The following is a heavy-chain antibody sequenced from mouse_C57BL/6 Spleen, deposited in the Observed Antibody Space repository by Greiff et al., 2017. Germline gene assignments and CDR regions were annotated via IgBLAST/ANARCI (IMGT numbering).Heavy chain of an antibody. CDR1: GYTFTSYW. CDR2: IDPSDSYT. Sequence: VKLQQPGAELVRPGASVKLSCKASGYTFTSYWMHWVKQRPGQGLEWIGVIDPSDSYTNYNQKFKGKATLTVDTSSSTAYMQLSSLTSEDSAVYYCNYYGSSGHFDYWGKGTTLTVSS. V-gene: IGHV1-59*01. D-gene: IGHD1-1*01. CDR3: NYYGSSGHFDY. J-gene: IGHJ2*01.